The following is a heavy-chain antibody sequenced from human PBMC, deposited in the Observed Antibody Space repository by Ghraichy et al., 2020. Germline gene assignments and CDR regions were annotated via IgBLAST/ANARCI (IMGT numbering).Heavy chain of an antibody. CDR3: ARGFYDGSGYVDS. V-gene: IGHV4-31*11. CDR2: MSYTGTT. D-gene: IGHD3-22*01. CDR1: GDSMNSDDYY. J-gene: IGHJ5*01. Sequence: SETLSLTCDVSGDSMNSDDYYWAWIRQHPGKGLEWLGYMSYTGTTFYDTSLKSRLTMSVDTSNKQFFLTLSSVTAADTAVYFCARGFYDGSGYVDSLGQGTLVTVSS.